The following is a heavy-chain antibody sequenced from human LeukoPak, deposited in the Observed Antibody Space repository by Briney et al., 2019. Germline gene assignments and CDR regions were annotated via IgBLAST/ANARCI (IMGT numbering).Heavy chain of an antibody. V-gene: IGHV3-49*04. J-gene: IGHJ4*02. CDR1: GFTFGDYT. Sequence: GGSLRHSCTGSGFTFGDYTMSWVRQAPGKGLEWLGFIRRKAYGGTIEYAASVKGRFTISRDDSKSIAYLQMNSLKTEDTAVYYCTRRGVATTGTHYWGQGTLVTVSS. CDR3: TRRGVATTGTHY. D-gene: IGHD6-13*01. CDR2: IRRKAYGGTI.